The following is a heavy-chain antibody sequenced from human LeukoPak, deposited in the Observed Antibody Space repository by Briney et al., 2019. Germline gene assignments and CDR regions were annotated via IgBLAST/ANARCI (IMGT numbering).Heavy chain of an antibody. CDR1: GGSISSYY. D-gene: IGHD6-19*01. Sequence: SETLSLTCTVSGGSISSYYWSWIRQPPGKGLEWIGYIYYSGSTNYNPSLKSRVTISVDASKNQFSLKLSSVTAADTAVYYCARSNIAVAGRETFDYWGQGTLVTVSS. J-gene: IGHJ4*02. V-gene: IGHV4-59*08. CDR3: ARSNIAVAGRETFDY. CDR2: IYYSGST.